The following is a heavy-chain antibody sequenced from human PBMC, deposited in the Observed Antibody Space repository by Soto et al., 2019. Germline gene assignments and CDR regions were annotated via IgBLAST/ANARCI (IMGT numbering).Heavy chain of an antibody. J-gene: IGHJ5*02. V-gene: IGHV4-59*01. CDR2: IYYSGST. D-gene: IGHD6-13*01. Sequence: SETLSLTCTVSGFSISSYYWSWIRQPPGKGLEWIGYIYYSGSTNYNPSLKSRVTISVDTSKNQFSLKLSSVTAADTAVYYCARDRYSSSPMWFDPWGQGTLVTVSS. CDR1: GFSISSYY. CDR3: ARDRYSSSPMWFDP.